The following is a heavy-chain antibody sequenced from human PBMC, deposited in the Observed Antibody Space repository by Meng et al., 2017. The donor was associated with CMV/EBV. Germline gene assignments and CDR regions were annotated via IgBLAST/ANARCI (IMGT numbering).Heavy chain of an antibody. V-gene: IGHV3-30*04. D-gene: IGHD3-10*01. CDR1: VFTFSSYA. CDR2: ISYDGSNK. J-gene: IGHJ3*02. Sequence: GESLKICCAASVFTFSSYAMHWVRQAPGKGLEWVAVISYDGSNKYYADSVKGRFTISRDNSKNTLYLQMNSLRAEDTAVYYCARAFIPYGSGSGDAFDIWGQGTMVTVSS. CDR3: ARAFIPYGSGSGDAFDI.